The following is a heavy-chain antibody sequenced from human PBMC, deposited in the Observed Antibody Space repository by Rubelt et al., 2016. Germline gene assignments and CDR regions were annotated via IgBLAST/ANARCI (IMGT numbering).Heavy chain of an antibody. V-gene: IGHV4-38-2*02. Sequence: QLHLQESGPGLVKPSETLSLTCTVSGYSISSGYYWGWIRQPPGKGLEWIGSIYYSGSTYYNPSLKSRVTISVDTSKNQFSLKLSSVTAADTAVYYCARGNVVGILDGFEIWGQGTTVTVSS. CDR3: ARGNVVGILDGFEI. J-gene: IGHJ3*02. CDR1: GYSISSGYY. CDR2: IYYSGST. D-gene: IGHD2-21*01.